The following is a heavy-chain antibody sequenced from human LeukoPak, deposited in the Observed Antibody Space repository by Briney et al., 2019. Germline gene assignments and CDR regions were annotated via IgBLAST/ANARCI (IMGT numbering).Heavy chain of an antibody. D-gene: IGHD3-3*01. CDR1: GGSISSGGYY. CDR2: IYHSGST. Sequence: PSQTLSLTCTVPGGSISSGGYYWSWIRQPPGKGLEWIGYIYHSGSTYYNPSLKSRVTISVDRSKNQFSLKLSSVTAADTAVYYCAREGRITIFGVVPHYYYMDVWGKGTTVTVSS. CDR3: AREGRITIFGVVPHYYYMDV. J-gene: IGHJ6*03. V-gene: IGHV4-30-2*01.